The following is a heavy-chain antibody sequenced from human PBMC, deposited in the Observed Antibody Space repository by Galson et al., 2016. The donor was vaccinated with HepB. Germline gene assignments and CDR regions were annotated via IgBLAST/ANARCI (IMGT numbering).Heavy chain of an antibody. J-gene: IGHJ6*02. CDR2: IYSGGST. V-gene: IGHV3-53*01. D-gene: IGHD2-21*02. CDR1: GFTVSNNY. CDR3: ARDIGVRHIVVATYGMDV. Sequence: SLRLSCAASGFTVSNNYMSWVRQAPGKGLEWVSLIYSGGSTYYADSVKGRFTISRDNSKNTLYLQMNSLRAEDTAVYYCARDIGVRHIVVATYGMDVWGQGTTVTVSS.